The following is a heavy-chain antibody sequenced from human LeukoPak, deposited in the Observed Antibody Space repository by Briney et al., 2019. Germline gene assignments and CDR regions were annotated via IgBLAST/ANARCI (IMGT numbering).Heavy chain of an antibody. V-gene: IGHV3-23*01. J-gene: IGHJ4*02. CDR3: AKGRVYGASGSHGVIVPESDYDY. Sequence: GGSLRLSCAASGFTFSSYGMSWVRQAPGKGLEWVSAISGSGGSTYYADSVKGRFTISRDNSKNTLYLQMNSLRAEDTAVYYCAKGRVYGASGSHGVIVPESDYDYWGQGTLVTVSS. CDR2: ISGSGGST. CDR1: GFTFSSYG. D-gene: IGHD1-26*01.